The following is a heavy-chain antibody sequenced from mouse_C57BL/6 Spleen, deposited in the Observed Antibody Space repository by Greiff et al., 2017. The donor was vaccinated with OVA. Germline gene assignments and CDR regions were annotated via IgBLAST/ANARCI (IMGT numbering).Heavy chain of an antibody. Sequence: VQLQQSGAELVKPGASVKMSCKASGYTFTSYWITWVKQRPGQGLEWIGDIYPGSGSTNYNEKFKSKATLTVDTSSSTAYMQLSSLTSEDSAVYYCARQGYDYYAMDYWGQGTSVTVSS. J-gene: IGHJ4*01. CDR2: IYPGSGST. D-gene: IGHD3-1*01. CDR1: GYTFTSYW. CDR3: ARQGYDYYAMDY. V-gene: IGHV1-55*01.